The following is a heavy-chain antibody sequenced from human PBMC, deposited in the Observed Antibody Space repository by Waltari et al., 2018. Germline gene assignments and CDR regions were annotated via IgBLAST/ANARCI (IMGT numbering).Heavy chain of an antibody. CDR3: ARDGLRYFDWPDNFDY. CDR1: GFTFSSYS. Sequence: EVQLVESGGGLVKPGGSLRLSCAASGFTFSSYSMNWVRQAPGKGLEWVSSISSSSSYIYYADSVKGRFTISGDNAKNSLYLQMNSLRAEDTAVYYCARDGLRYFDWPDNFDYWGQGTLVTVSS. D-gene: IGHD3-9*01. J-gene: IGHJ4*02. CDR2: ISSSSSYI. V-gene: IGHV3-21*01.